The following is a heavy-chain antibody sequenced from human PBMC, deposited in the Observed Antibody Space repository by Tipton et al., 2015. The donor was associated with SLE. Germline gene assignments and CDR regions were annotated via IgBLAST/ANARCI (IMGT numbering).Heavy chain of an antibody. Sequence: TLSLTCTVSGTSISGYYWNWIRQSPGRGLEWVGYISYSGNTNFNPSLKRRVTISVDTSNNQFSLRLSSVTAADTALYHCASVGRAAGDFDIWGRGTLVTVSS. CDR3: ASVGRAAGDFDI. D-gene: IGHD2-2*01. J-gene: IGHJ2*01. CDR1: GTSISGYY. CDR2: ISYSGNT. V-gene: IGHV4-59*12.